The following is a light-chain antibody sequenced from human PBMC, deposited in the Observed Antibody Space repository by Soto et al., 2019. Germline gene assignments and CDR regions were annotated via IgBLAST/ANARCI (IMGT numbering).Light chain of an antibody. CDR1: TSSIGTNT. Sequence: QSVLTQPPSASGTPGQRVTISCSGSTSSIGTNTVNWYQQLPGTAPKLLIYSKDQRPSGVPDRFSGFKSGTSASLAISGLQSEDEADYYCVAWDDSLDGVVFGGGTKLTVL. J-gene: IGLJ2*01. V-gene: IGLV1-44*01. CDR2: SKD. CDR3: VAWDDSLDGVV.